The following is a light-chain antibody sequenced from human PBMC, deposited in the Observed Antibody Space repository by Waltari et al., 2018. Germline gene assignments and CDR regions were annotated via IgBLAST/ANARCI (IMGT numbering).Light chain of an antibody. V-gene: IGKV3-11*01. CDR1: QNVRNY. CDR3: QQRSNWPRT. Sequence: EIVLTQSPATLSLSPGERATLSCRASQNVRNYLGWYQQKPGQAPRILIYDASSRATDIPARFNGSGSGTDFTLTISSLEPEDFAVYYCQQRSNWPRTFGQGTKLEIK. J-gene: IGKJ2*01. CDR2: DAS.